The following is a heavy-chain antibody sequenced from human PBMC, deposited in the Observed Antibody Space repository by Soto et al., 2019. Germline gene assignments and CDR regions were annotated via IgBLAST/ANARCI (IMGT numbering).Heavy chain of an antibody. CDR3: ARERGYCSSTSCFYYYYGMDV. J-gene: IGHJ6*02. D-gene: IGHD2-2*01. CDR2: IWYDGSNK. CDR1: GFTFSSYG. V-gene: IGHV3-33*01. Sequence: GGSLRLSCAASGFTFSSYGMHWVRQAPGKGLEWVAVIWYDGSNKYYADSVKGRFTISRDNSRNTLYLQMNSLRAEDTAVYYCARERGYCSSTSCFYYYYGMDVWGQGTTVTVSS.